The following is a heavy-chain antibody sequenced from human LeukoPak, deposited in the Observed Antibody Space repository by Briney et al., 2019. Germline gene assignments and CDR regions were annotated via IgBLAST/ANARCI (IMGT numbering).Heavy chain of an antibody. CDR1: RFTFSSYW. V-gene: IGHV3-7*01. J-gene: IGHJ4*02. D-gene: IGHD6-19*01. CDR3: ARDAVVAVAGMYYFDY. Sequence: PGVSLRLSCAASRFTFSSYWMSWVRQAPGKGLEWVANIKQDGSEKYYVDSVKGRFTISRDNAKNSLYLQMNSLRAEDTAVYYCARDAVVAVAGMYYFDYWGQGTLVTVSS. CDR2: IKQDGSEK.